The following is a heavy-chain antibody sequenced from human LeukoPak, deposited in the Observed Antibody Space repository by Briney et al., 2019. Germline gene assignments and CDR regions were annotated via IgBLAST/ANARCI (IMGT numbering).Heavy chain of an antibody. CDR1: GYSISSGYY. CDR3: ARHELRYFDWDY. D-gene: IGHD3-9*01. J-gene: IGHJ4*02. V-gene: IGHV4-38-2*02. CDR2: IYYSGST. Sequence: PAETLSLTCTVSGYSISSGYYWGWIRLPPGKGLEWTGSIYYSGSTYYNPSLKSRVTISVDTSKNQFSLKLSSVTAADTAVYYCARHELRYFDWDYWGQGTLVTVSS.